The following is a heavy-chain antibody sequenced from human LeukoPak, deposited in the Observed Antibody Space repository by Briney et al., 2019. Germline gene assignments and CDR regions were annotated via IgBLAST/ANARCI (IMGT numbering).Heavy chain of an antibody. Sequence: SETLSLTWTVSGGSICSYYWSWIRQPPGKGLEWIGYIYYSGSTNYNPSLKSRVTISVDTSKNQFSLKLSSVTAADTAVYYCARDRHGNRYYYDSSGYHDAFDIWGQGTMVTVSS. CDR3: ARDRHGNRYYYDSSGYHDAFDI. CDR1: GGSICSYY. J-gene: IGHJ3*02. CDR2: IYYSGST. D-gene: IGHD3-22*01. V-gene: IGHV4-59*12.